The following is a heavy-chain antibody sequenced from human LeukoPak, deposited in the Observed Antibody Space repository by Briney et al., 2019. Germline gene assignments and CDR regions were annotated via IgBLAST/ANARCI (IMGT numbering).Heavy chain of an antibody. CDR3: AGRNIIVVAGNPYFDY. CDR1: GGSLSGYY. Sequence: SETLSLTCAVYGGSLSGYYWSWIRQPPGKGLEWIGEINHSGSTNYNPSLKSRVTISVDTSKNQFSLKLSSVTAADTAVYYCAGRNIIVVAGNPYFDYWGQGTLVTVSS. CDR2: INHSGST. J-gene: IGHJ4*02. V-gene: IGHV4-34*01. D-gene: IGHD6-19*01.